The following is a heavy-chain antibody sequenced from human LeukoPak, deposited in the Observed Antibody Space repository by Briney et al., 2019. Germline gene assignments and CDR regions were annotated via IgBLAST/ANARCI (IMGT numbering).Heavy chain of an antibody. V-gene: IGHV4-59*08. D-gene: IGHD4-17*01. CDR1: GGSISSYY. Sequence: SETLSLTCTVSGGSISSYYWSWIRQPPGKGLEWIGYVYYSGSTYYNPSLKSRVTISVDTSKNQFFLKLSSVTAADTAVYYCASHDYGDSRVDYWGQGTLVTVSS. CDR3: ASHDYGDSRVDY. CDR2: VYYSGST. J-gene: IGHJ4*02.